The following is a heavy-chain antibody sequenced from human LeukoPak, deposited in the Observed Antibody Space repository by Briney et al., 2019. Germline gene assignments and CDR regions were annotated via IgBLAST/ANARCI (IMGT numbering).Heavy chain of an antibody. CDR1: GGPLSSSSYY. CDR2: IYYSGST. CDR3: AREWIQLWLVDF. Sequence: PSETLSLTCTVSGGPLSSSSYYWGWIRQPPGKGLEWIGSIYYSGSTYFNPSLKSRVTVSVDTSKNQFSLKLSSVTAADTAFYYCAREWIQLWLVDFWGQGTLVTVSS. D-gene: IGHD5-18*01. J-gene: IGHJ4*02. V-gene: IGHV4-39*07.